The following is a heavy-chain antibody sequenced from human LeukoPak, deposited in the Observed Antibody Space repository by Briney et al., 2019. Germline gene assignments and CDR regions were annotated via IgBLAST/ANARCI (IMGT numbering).Heavy chain of an antibody. J-gene: IGHJ6*02. CDR3: AREKTYYYDSSGRPDYYYGMDV. D-gene: IGHD3-22*01. CDR2: INTNTGNP. Sequence: ASVKVSCKASGYTFTSYAMNWARQVPGQGLEWMGWINTNTGNPTYAQGFTGRFVFSLDTSVSTAYLQISSLKAEDTAVYYCAREKTYYYDSSGRPDYYYGMDVWGQGTTVTVSS. V-gene: IGHV7-4-1*02. CDR1: GYTFTSYA.